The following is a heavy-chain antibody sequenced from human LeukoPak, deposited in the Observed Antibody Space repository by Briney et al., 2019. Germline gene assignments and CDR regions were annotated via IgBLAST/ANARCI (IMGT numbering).Heavy chain of an antibody. Sequence: LSCAASGFTFSSYEMNWVRQHPGKGLEWIGEINHSGSTNYNPSLKSRLTISVDTSKNKFSLKLSSVTAADTAVYYCARRYGSGSTIDYWGQGTLVTVSS. CDR3: ARRYGSGSTIDY. D-gene: IGHD3-10*01. CDR2: INHSGST. CDR1: GFTFSSYE. J-gene: IGHJ4*02. V-gene: IGHV4-34*01.